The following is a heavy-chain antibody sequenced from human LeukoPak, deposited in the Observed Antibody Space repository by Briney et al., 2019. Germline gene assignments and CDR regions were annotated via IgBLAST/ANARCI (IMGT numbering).Heavy chain of an antibody. D-gene: IGHD5-18*01. J-gene: IGHJ4*02. V-gene: IGHV4-38-2*02. CDR1: GFSISSGHY. CDR3: ARIFIRNGYPSYFDC. CDR2: VYQSGTT. Sequence: SVTLSLTCTVSGFSISSGHYWGWVRQPPGAGLEWIGSVYQSGTTYYNPSLKSRVTTSVDMSKNQFSLRLRPVTAADTAVYYCARIFIRNGYPSYFDCWGQGTLVTVSS.